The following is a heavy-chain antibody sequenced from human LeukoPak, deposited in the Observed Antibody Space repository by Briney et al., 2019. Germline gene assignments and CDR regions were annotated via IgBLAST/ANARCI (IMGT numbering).Heavy chain of an antibody. D-gene: IGHD2-2*01. Sequence: SETLSLTCAVYGGSFSGYYWSWTRQPPGKGLEWIGEINHSGSTNYNPSLKSRVTISVDTSKNQFSLKLSSVTAADTAVYYCAREVDCSSTSCYGNWFDPWGQGTLVTVSS. CDR3: AREVDCSSTSCYGNWFDP. V-gene: IGHV4-34*01. J-gene: IGHJ5*02. CDR2: INHSGST. CDR1: GGSFSGYY.